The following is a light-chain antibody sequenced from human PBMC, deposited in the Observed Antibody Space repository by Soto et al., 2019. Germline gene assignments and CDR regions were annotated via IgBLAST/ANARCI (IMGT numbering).Light chain of an antibody. Sequence: QLVLTQSPSASASLGASVTLTCTLSSGHSSYAIAWHQQQPEKGPRYLMKLNSDGSHSKGDGIPDRFSGSSSGAERYLTISSLQSEDEADYYCPTWGTGSHYVFGTGTKLTVL. CDR2: LNSDGSH. CDR1: SGHSSYA. CDR3: PTWGTGSHYV. J-gene: IGLJ1*01. V-gene: IGLV4-69*01.